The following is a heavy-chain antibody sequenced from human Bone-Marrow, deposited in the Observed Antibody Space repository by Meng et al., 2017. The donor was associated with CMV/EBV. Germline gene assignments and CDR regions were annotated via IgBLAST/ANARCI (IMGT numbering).Heavy chain of an antibody. CDR3: AQQAGYGGNPCSV. CDR2: IIHILGIA. V-gene: IGHV1-69*10. Sequence: SVKVSCKASGGTFSSYAISWVRQAPGQGLEWMGGIIHILGIANYAQKFQGRVTITADKATSTAYMGLSTLRSEDTAVYYCAQQAGYGGNPCSVWGQGTLVTVSS. D-gene: IGHD4-23*01. CDR1: GGTFSSYA. J-gene: IGHJ1*01.